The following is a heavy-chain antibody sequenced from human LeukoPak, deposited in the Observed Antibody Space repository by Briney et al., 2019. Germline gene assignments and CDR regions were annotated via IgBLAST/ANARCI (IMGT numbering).Heavy chain of an antibody. D-gene: IGHD6-19*01. CDR1: GGSISSYY. V-gene: IGHV4-59*01. Sequence: PSETLSLTCTVSGGSISSYYWSWIRQPPGKGLEWIGYIYYSGSTNYNPSLKSRVTISVDTSKNQFSLKLSSVTAADTAVYYCVAAGQKGALEYWGQGTLVTVSS. J-gene: IGHJ4*02. CDR3: VAAGQKGALEY. CDR2: IYYSGST.